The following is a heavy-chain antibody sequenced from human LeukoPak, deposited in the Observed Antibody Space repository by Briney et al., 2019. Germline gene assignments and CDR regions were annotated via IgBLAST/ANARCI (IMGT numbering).Heavy chain of an antibody. CDR1: GGSFSSYY. CDR2: IYYSGST. J-gene: IGHJ4*02. D-gene: IGHD3-10*01. CDR3: ARVIVPRMVRRVNFFDY. V-gene: IGHV4-59*01. Sequence: PWETLSLTCAVYGGSFSSYYWSWIRQPPGKGLEWIGYIYYSGSTNYNPSLKSRVTISVDTSKNQFSLKLSSVTAADTAVYYCARVIVPRMVRRVNFFDYWGQGTLVTVSS.